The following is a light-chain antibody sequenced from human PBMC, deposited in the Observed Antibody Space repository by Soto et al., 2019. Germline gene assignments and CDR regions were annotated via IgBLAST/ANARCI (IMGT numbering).Light chain of an antibody. J-gene: IGLJ1*01. CDR1: SSDVAAYNY. V-gene: IGLV2-11*01. CDR3: CSYAGSDLFV. CDR2: DVN. Sequence: QSALTQPRSVSGSPGQSVTISCTGTSSDVAAYNYVFWYQQHPGKAPKLMIYDVNVRPSGVPDRFSGSQSGNTASLTISGLLVEDEADYYSCSYAGSDLFVFGTGTKVTVL.